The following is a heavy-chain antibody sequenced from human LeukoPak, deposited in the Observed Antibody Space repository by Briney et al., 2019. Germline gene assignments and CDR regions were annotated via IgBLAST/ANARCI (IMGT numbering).Heavy chain of an antibody. Sequence: GGSLRLSCAASGFTFSSYGMHWVRQAPGKGLEWVAVISYDGSNKYYADSVKGRFTISRDNSKNTLYLQMNSLRAEDTAVYYCAKDYYGSGGDWGQGTLVTVSS. J-gene: IGHJ4*02. V-gene: IGHV3-30*18. CDR3: AKDYYGSGGD. CDR1: GFTFSSYG. D-gene: IGHD3-10*01. CDR2: ISYDGSNK.